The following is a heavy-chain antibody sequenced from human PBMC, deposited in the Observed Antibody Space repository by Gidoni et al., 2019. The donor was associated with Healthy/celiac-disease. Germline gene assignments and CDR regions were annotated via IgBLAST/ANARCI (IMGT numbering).Heavy chain of an antibody. D-gene: IGHD3-16*01. J-gene: IGHJ6*03. CDR2: INHSGST. CDR3: ARGGGNPFYYYYYMDV. V-gene: IGHV4-34*01. Sequence: QVQLQQWGAGLLKPSETLYLTCAVYCGSFSGYYWSWIRQPPGKGLEWIGEINHSGSTNYNPSLKSRVTISVDTSKNQFSLKLSSVTAADTAVYYCARGGGNPFYYYYYMDVWGKGTTVTVSS. CDR1: CGSFSGYY.